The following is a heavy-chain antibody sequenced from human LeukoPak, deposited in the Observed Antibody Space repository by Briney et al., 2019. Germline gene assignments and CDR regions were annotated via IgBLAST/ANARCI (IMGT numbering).Heavy chain of an antibody. D-gene: IGHD2-2*01. Sequence: GGSLRLSCAASGFTFSSYAMLWVRQAPGKGLEWVAVISYDGSNKYYADSVKGRFTISRDNSKNTLYLQMNSLRAEDTAVYYCARRGRYCSSTSCPYGMDVWGQGTTVTVSS. CDR1: GFTFSSYA. CDR2: ISYDGSNK. CDR3: ARRGRYCSSTSCPYGMDV. V-gene: IGHV3-30*04. J-gene: IGHJ6*02.